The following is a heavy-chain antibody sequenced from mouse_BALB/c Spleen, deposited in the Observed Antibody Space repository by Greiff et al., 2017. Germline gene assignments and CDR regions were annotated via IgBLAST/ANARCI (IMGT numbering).Heavy chain of an antibody. D-gene: IGHD2-1*01. CDR2: ISSGSSTI. CDR3: ARTYGNYGAYAMDY. J-gene: IGHJ4*01. Sequence: EVHLVESGGGLVQPGGSRKLSCAASGFTFSSFGMHWVRQAPEKGLEWVAYISSGSSTIYYADTVKGRFTISRDNPKNTLFLQMTSLRSEDTAMYYCARTYGNYGAYAMDYWGQGTSVTVSS. V-gene: IGHV5-17*02. CDR1: GFTFSSFG.